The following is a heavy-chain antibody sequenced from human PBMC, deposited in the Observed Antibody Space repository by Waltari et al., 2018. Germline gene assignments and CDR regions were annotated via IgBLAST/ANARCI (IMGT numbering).Heavy chain of an antibody. V-gene: IGHV3-48*01. CDR1: GFTFSSYS. Sequence: EVQLVESGGGLVQPGGSLRLSCAASGFTFSSYSMNWVRQAPGKGLEWVSYISSSSSTIYYADSVKGRFTISRYNAKNSLYLQMNSLRAEDTAVYYCARDGDFWSGYYPNWFDPWGQGTLVTVSS. CDR3: ARDGDFWSGYYPNWFDP. D-gene: IGHD3-3*01. J-gene: IGHJ5*02. CDR2: ISSSSSTI.